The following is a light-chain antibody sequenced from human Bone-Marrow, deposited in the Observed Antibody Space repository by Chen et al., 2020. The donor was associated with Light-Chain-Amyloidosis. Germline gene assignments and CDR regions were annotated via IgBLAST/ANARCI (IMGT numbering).Light chain of an antibody. CDR1: NNGSTS. CDR3: QVWDRSSDRPV. Sequence: SDVLTQPSSVSVAPGQTATPACGGNNNGSTSGHWYQQTPGQAPLLVVYDDSDRPSGIPERLSGSNSGNTATLTISRVEAGDEADYYCQVWDRSSDRPVFGGGTKLTFL. V-gene: IGLV3-21*02. J-gene: IGLJ3*02. CDR2: DDS.